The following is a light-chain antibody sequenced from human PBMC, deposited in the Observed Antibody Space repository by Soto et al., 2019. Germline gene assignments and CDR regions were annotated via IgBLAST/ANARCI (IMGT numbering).Light chain of an antibody. Sequence: DIVMTQSPLSLPVTPGEPASISCRSSQNLLQSNGHNEVNWYLQKPGQSPQLLIYDSSNRATGIPARFSGSGSGTDFTLTISSLEPEDFAVYYCQHRSNWPPVTFGGGTTVEIK. J-gene: IGKJ4*01. CDR1: QNLLQSNGHNE. CDR3: QHRSNWPPVT. V-gene: IGKV2-28*01. CDR2: DSS.